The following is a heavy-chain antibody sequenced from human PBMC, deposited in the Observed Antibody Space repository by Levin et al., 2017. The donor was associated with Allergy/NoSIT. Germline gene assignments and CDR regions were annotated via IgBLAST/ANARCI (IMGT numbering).Heavy chain of an antibody. CDR1: GFTFSSYE. V-gene: IGHV3-48*03. D-gene: IGHD2-15*01. CDR3: ARGGNGGVVAATRAFDI. CDR2: ISSSGSTI. Sequence: LSLTCAASGFTFSSYEMNWVRQAPGKGLEWVSYISSSGSTIYYADSVKGRFTISRDNAKNSLYLQMNSLRAEDTAVYYCARGGNGGVVAATRAFDIWGQGTMVTVSS. J-gene: IGHJ3*02.